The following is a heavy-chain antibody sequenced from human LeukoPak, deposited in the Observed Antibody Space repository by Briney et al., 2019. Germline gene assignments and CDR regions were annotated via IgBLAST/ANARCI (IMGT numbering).Heavy chain of an antibody. CDR3: ARGRTVTSDY. J-gene: IGHJ4*02. Sequence: ASVKVSCKASGYTFTNHAINWVRQAPGQGLEWMGWISAYNGNTNYAQKLQGRVTMTTDTSTSTAYMELRSLRSDDTAVYYCARGRTVTSDYWGQGTLVTVSS. V-gene: IGHV1-18*01. D-gene: IGHD4-17*01. CDR1: GYTFTNHA. CDR2: ISAYNGNT.